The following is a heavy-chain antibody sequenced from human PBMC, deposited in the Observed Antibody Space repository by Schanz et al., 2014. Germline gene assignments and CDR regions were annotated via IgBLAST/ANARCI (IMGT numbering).Heavy chain of an antibody. D-gene: IGHD3-3*01. J-gene: IGHJ4*02. CDR2: INAHTGNT. V-gene: IGHV1-18*01. CDR3: ARDRRFFDRDDLYYFDS. CDR1: GYIFGSHG. Sequence: QIQLVQSGPEVKKPGASVKVSCKASGYIFGSHGMTWVRQAPGQGPELMGWINAHTGNTQYAQKFQGRVNMTRDTVTTTVHLELTRLRTDDTAVYYCARDRRFFDRDDLYYFDSWGQGTLVTVSS.